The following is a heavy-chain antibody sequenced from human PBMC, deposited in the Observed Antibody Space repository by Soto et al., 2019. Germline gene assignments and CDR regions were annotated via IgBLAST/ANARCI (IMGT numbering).Heavy chain of an antibody. J-gene: IGHJ4*02. CDR3: ARGGGIAAAGTFLWGRGPFDY. CDR2: ISSNGGST. Sequence: GGSLRLSCAASGFTFSSYAMHWVRQAPGKGLEYVSAISSNGGSTYYANSVKGRFTISRDNSKNTLYLQMGSLRAEDMAVYYCARGGGIAAAGTFLWGRGPFDYWGQGTLVTVSS. D-gene: IGHD6-13*01. CDR1: GFTFSSYA. V-gene: IGHV3-64*01.